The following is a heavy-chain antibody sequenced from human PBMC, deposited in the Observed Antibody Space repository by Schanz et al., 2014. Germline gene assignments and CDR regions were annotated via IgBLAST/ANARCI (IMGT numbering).Heavy chain of an antibody. J-gene: IGHJ6*02. CDR1: GFIFRSYT. CDR2: INGNGGIT. D-gene: IGHD6-13*01. Sequence: EVQLVESGGGLVKPGGSLRLSCTASGFIFRSYTMNWVRQAPGKGLEWVSAINGNGGITYYADPVKGRFTISRDNSKNTLYLQMNSLRVEDTAVYYCTTQQLGSHYLYGMDVWGQGTTVTVS. CDR3: TTQQLGSHYLYGMDV. V-gene: IGHV3-23*04.